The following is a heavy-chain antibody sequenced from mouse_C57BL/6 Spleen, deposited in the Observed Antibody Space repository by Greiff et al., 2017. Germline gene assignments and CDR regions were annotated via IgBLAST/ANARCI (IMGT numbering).Heavy chain of an antibody. CDR2: IYPGSGST. Sequence: QVQLQQPGAELVKPGASVKMSCKASGYTFTSYWITWVKQRPGQGLEWIGDIYPGSGSTNYNEKFKSKATLTVDTSSSTAYMQLSSLTSEDSAVYYCARGGSYVGYFDVWGTGTTVTVSS. V-gene: IGHV1-55*01. CDR3: ARGGSYVGYFDV. CDR1: GYTFTSYW. J-gene: IGHJ1*03. D-gene: IGHD1-1*02.